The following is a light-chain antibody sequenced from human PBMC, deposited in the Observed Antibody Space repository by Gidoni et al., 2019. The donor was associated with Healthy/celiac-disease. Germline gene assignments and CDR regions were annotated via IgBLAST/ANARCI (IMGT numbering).Light chain of an antibody. J-gene: IGLJ2*01. CDR2: YDS. Sequence: SDVLTQPPSVSLAPGKPARITCGGNKIGSKSVHWYQQKPGQAPVLVIYYDSDRPSGIPERFSGSNPGNTATLTISRVEAGDEADYYCQVWDSSSDPVVFGGGTKLTVL. V-gene: IGLV3-21*04. CDR1: KIGSKS. CDR3: QVWDSSSDPVV.